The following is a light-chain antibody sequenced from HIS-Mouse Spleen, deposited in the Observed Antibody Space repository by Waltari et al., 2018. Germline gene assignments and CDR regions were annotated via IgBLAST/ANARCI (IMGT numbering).Light chain of an antibody. J-gene: IGLJ2*01. CDR3: SLYTSSSTVV. CDR2: EVS. Sequence: QSALTQPPSVSGSPGQSVTISCTGTSSDVGSYNRVSWYQQPPGTAPKLMIYEVSNPPSWVPDRVSGSKSGNTASLTISGLQAEDEADYYCSLYTSSSTVVFGGGTKLTVL. V-gene: IGLV2-18*01. CDR1: SSDVGSYNR.